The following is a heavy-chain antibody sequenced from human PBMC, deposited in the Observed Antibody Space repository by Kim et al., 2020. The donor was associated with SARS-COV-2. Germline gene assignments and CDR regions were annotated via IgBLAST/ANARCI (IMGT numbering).Heavy chain of an antibody. V-gene: IGHV4-59*08. CDR1: GGSISSYY. J-gene: IGHJ3*02. D-gene: IGHD2-21*01. CDR3: ARHSVVKAFDI. CDR2: IYYSGST. Sequence: SETLSHTCTVSGGSISSYYWSWIRQPPGKGLEWIGYIYYSGSTNYNPSLKSRVTISVDTSKNQFSLKLSSVTAADTAVYYCARHSVVKAFDIWGQGTMVTVSS.